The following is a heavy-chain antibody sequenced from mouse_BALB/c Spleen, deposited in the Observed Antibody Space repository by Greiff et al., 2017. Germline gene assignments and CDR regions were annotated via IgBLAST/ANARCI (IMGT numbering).Heavy chain of an antibody. Sequence: EVKLVESGGGLVQPGGSRKLSCAASGFTFSSYGMSWVRQTPDKRLELVATINSNGGSTYYPDSVKGRFTISRDNAKNTLYLQMSSLKSEDTAMYYCARDDYGYDWYFDVWGAGTTVTVSS. CDR1: GFTFSSYG. CDR2: INSNGGST. J-gene: IGHJ1*01. CDR3: ARDDYGYDWYFDV. V-gene: IGHV5-6-3*01. D-gene: IGHD1-2*01.